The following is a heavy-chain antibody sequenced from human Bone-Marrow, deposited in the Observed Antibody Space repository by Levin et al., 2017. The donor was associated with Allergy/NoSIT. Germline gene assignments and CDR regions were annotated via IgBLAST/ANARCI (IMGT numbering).Heavy chain of an antibody. J-gene: IGHJ6*02. CDR3: ARGVGESGYDHYYFGMDV. V-gene: IGHV4-30-2*01. D-gene: IGHD5-12*01. CDR1: GGSVRSDFYS. CDR2: ISHTGST. Sequence: SQTLSLTCGVSGGSVRSDFYSWTWIRQPPGKGLEWIGYISHTGSTYYNPSLKSRVIISVDRSKNQFSLRLSSMTAADTAIYYCARGVGESGYDHYYFGMDVWGQGTTVTVSS.